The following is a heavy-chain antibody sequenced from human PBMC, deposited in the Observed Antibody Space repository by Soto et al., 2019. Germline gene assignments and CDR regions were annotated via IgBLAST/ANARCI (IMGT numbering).Heavy chain of an antibody. CDR2: IRAYNGNT. CDR1: GYTLTSYG. J-gene: IGHJ6*03. D-gene: IGHD4-17*01. V-gene: IGHV1-18*01. Sequence: VQLVQSGAEVKKPGASVKVSCKASGYTLTSYGISWVRQAPGQGLEWMGWIRAYNGNTNYAQKLQGRVTMTTDTSTSTAYMELRSLRSDDTAVYYCARGAYGDYVIGHYYYYYYMDVWGKGTTVTVSS. CDR3: ARGAYGDYVIGHYYYYYYMDV.